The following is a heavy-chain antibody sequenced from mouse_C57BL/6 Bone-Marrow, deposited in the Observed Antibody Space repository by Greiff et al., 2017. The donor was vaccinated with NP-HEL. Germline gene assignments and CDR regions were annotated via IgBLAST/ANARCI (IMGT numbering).Heavy chain of an antibody. V-gene: IGHV1-50*01. CDR3: ARKAYYGRSYEFAY. Sequence: QVQLQQSGAELVKPGASVKLSCKASGYTFTTYWMQWVKQRPGQGLEWIGEIDPSDSYTNYNQKFKGKATLTVDTSSRTANMQLSSLTSEDSAVYYCARKAYYGRSYEFAYWGQGTLVTVSA. CDR2: IDPSDSYT. D-gene: IGHD1-1*01. CDR1: GYTFTTYW. J-gene: IGHJ3*01.